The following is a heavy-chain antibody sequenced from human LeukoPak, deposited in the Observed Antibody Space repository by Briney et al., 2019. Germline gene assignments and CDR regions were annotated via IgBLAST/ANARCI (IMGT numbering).Heavy chain of an antibody. V-gene: IGHV3-21*01. Sequence: GGSLRLSCAASGFTFSSYSMNWVRQPPGKGLEWVSSISSSSNYIYYADSVKGRFTISRDNAKNSLYLQMNSLRAEDTAVYYCARDPSSGWYLKGWFDPWGQGTLVTVSS. D-gene: IGHD6-19*01. CDR2: ISSSSNYI. J-gene: IGHJ5*02. CDR1: GFTFSSYS. CDR3: ARDPSSGWYLKGWFDP.